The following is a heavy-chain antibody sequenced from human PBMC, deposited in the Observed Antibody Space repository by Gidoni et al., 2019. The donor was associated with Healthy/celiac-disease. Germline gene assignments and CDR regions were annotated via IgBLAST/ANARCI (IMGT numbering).Heavy chain of an antibody. Sequence: EVQMVETGGGLIRHGGSLRLSCAASGFTVRSNYMSWVRQAPGKGLEWVSVSYSGGSTYYADSVKGRFTISRDNSKNTLYLRMNSLRAEDTAVYYCARALVIWSPPSMDVWGQGTTVTVSS. D-gene: IGHD3-10*01. J-gene: IGHJ6*02. CDR2: SYSGGST. CDR1: GFTVRSNY. CDR3: ARALVIWSPPSMDV. V-gene: IGHV3-53*02.